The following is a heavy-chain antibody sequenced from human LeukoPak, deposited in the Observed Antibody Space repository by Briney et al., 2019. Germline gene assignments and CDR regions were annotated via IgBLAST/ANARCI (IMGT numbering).Heavy chain of an antibody. CDR3: ARALLRRYNY. CDR1: GGSISSSSYY. CDR2: IYYSGST. D-gene: IGHD2-21*01. V-gene: IGHV4-39*01. Sequence: SETLSLTCTVSGGSISSSSYYWGWIRQPPGKGLEWIASIYYSGSTYYNPSLKSRVTISVDTSKNQFSLKLSSVTAADTAVYYCARALLRRYNYWGQGTLVTVSS. J-gene: IGHJ4*02.